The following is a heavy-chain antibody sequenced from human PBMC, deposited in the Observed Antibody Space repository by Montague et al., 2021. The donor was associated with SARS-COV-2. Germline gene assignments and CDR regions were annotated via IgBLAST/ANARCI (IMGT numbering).Heavy chain of an antibody. CDR1: GGSISSSNYY. V-gene: IGHV4-39*02. J-gene: IGHJ3*02. CDR2: IYDSGST. CDR3: ARRGRKVLPVATTFGGFDN. D-gene: IGHD3-10*02. Sequence: SETLSLTCTLSGGSISSSNYYWGWIRQPPGKGLEWIGSIYDSGSTYYXPSLKSRVTISVDTSKNHFSLKLSSVTAADTAVYYCARRGRKVLPVATTFGGFDNWGQGTMVTVSS.